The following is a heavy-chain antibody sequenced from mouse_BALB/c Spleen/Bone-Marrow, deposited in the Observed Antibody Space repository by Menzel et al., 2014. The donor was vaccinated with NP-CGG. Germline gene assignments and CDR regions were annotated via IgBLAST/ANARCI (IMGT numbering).Heavy chain of an antibody. CDR1: GFNIKDTY. D-gene: IGHD2-4*01. V-gene: IGHV14-3*02. J-gene: IGHJ2*01. CDR2: IDPANGNT. CDR3: ARFPYDDGGGDY. Sequence: VQLQQPGAELMKPGASVKLSCTASGFNIKDTYMHWVKQRPEQGLEWIGRIDPANGNTKYDPKFQGKATITADTSSNTAYLQLSSLTSEDTAVYYCARFPYDDGGGDYWGQGTTLTVSS.